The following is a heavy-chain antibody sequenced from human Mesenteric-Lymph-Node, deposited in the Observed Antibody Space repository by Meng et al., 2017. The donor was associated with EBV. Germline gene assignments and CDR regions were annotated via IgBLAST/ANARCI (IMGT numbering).Heavy chain of an antibody. V-gene: IGHV7-4-1*02. CDR2: FNTNTGTP. J-gene: IGHJ6*02. CDR1: AYIFTSYA. D-gene: IGHD5-12*01. Sequence: QEQLLQYMFDLNKPVGPVKVSVNSSAYIFTSYAMHCVRQAPGQGLEWMGWFNTNTGTPTYAQGFTGRFVFSLDTSVSTANLQITSLEAEDTAVYYCARAPRGYAPWYGMDVWGQGTTVTVSS. CDR3: ARAPRGYAPWYGMDV.